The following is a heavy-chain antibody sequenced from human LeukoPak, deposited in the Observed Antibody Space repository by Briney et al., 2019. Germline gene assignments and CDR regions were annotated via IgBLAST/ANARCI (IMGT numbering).Heavy chain of an antibody. Sequence: GESLKISCKGSGCSFTNYWIGWVRQMPGKGLGWMGIIYPGDSDIRYSPSFQGQVTISADKSINTACLQWSSLKASDTAMYYCASSSYYDSSGRYDAFDIWGQGTMVIVSS. CDR2: IYPGDSDI. V-gene: IGHV5-51*01. D-gene: IGHD3-22*01. CDR3: ASSSYYDSSGRYDAFDI. CDR1: GCSFTNYW. J-gene: IGHJ3*02.